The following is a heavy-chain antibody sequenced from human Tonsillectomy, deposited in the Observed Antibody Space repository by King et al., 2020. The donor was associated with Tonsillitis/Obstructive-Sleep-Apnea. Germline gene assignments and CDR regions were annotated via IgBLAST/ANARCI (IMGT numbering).Heavy chain of an antibody. Sequence: VQLVESGGGVVQPGRSLRLSCVASGASRFTFSRYTIHWVRQAPGKGLEWVAVISYDGSNKYYADSVKGRFTISRDNSKNTLYLQMNSLRAEDTAVYYCARVGVETAMVLDGDYWGQGTLVTVSS. V-gene: IGHV3-30-3*01. CDR1: GASRFTFSRYT. J-gene: IGHJ4*02. D-gene: IGHD5-18*01. CDR2: ISYDGSNK. CDR3: ARVGVETAMVLDGDY.